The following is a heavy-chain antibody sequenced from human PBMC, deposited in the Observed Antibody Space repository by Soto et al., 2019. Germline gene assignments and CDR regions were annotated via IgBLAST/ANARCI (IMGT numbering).Heavy chain of an antibody. J-gene: IGHJ6*03. CDR3: ARFNGSGTNYYMDV. Sequence: QVQLVQSGAELKKPGASAKVSCKASGYIFTSYGISWVRQAPGQGLEWMAWISVDSGNTNYAQNFQSRVTMTTDTSASTAHMERRSLRSDDTALYYCARFNGSGTNYYMDVWGKGTTVIVSS. V-gene: IGHV1-18*01. D-gene: IGHD3-10*01. CDR1: GYIFTSYG. CDR2: ISVDSGNT.